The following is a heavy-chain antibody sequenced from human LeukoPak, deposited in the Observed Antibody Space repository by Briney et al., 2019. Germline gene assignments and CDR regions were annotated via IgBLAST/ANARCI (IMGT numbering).Heavy chain of an antibody. D-gene: IGHD3-22*01. CDR1: GGSFNNYA. V-gene: IGHV1-69*06. Sequence: SVKVSCKASGGSFNNYAITWVRQAPGQGLEWMGGIIPIFGSPNYAQKFQGRATITADKSTSTAYMDLSSLRSEDTAVYYCATSYYDSSAYYPNPEWGQGTLVTVSS. CDR3: ATSYYDSSAYYPNPE. J-gene: IGHJ4*02. CDR2: IIPIFGSP.